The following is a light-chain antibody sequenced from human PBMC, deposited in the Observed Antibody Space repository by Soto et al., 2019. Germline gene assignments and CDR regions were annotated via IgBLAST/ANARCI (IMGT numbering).Light chain of an antibody. CDR2: GAS. Sequence: IVMTPSPATLSVSPVERATLSCRASVSIRSNLAWYQQKPGQAPRLLIYGASTRATGIPARFSGSGSGTEFTLTISSLQSEDFAVYYCQQHHDWLPWTFGPGTKVDI. CDR1: VSIRSN. CDR3: QQHHDWLPWT. V-gene: IGKV3-15*01. J-gene: IGKJ1*01.